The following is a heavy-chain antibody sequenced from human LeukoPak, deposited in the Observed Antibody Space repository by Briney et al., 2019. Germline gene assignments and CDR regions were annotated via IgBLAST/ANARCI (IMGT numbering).Heavy chain of an antibody. CDR2: INHSGST. D-gene: IGHD5-24*01. V-gene: IGHV4-34*01. CDR1: GGSFSGYY. J-gene: IGHJ6*03. Sequence: SETLSLTCAVYGGSFSGYYWSWIRHPPGKGLEWIGEINHSGSTNYNPSLKSRVTISVDTSKKQFSLKLSSVTAADTAVYYCARGRRDGYNSARGYYYYYYMDVWGKGTTVTVSS. CDR3: ARGRRDGYNSARGYYYYYYMDV.